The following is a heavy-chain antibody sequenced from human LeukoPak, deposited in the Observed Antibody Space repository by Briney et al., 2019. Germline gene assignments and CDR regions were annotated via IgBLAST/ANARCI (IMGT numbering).Heavy chain of an antibody. CDR3: ARAYCSSTSCYTGGSRWFDH. CDR2: INPNSGGT. J-gene: IGHJ5*02. V-gene: IGHV1-2*02. Sequence: ASVKVSCKASGYTFTGYYMHWVRQAPGQGLEWMGWINPNSGGTNYAQKFQGRVTMTRDTSISTAYMELSRLRSDDTAVYYCARAYCSSTSCYTGGSRWFDHWGQGTLVTVSS. CDR1: GYTFTGYY. D-gene: IGHD2-2*02.